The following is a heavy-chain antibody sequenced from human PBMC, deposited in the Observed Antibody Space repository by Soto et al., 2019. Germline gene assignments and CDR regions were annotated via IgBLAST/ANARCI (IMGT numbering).Heavy chain of an antibody. CDR2: IIPIFGTA. CDR3: ARSSSSWYEGGYNWFDP. Sequence: GASVKVSCKASGGTFSSYAISWVRQAPGQGLEWMGGIIPIFGTANYAQKFQGRVTITADESTSTAYMELSSLRSEDTAVYYCARSSSSWYEGGYNWFDPWGQGXLVTVYS. V-gene: IGHV1-69*13. CDR1: GGTFSSYA. D-gene: IGHD6-13*01. J-gene: IGHJ5*02.